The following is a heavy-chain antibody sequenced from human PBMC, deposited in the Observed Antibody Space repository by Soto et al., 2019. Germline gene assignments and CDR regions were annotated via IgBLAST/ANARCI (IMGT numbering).Heavy chain of an antibody. J-gene: IGHJ4*02. D-gene: IGHD5-18*01. Sequence: SETLSLTCAVSGGSISSSNWWSWVRQPPGKELEWIGEIYHSGSTNYNPSLKSRVTTSVDKSKNQFSLMLSSVTAADTAVYYCARMAPSGYKDYWGQGALVTVSS. CDR3: ARMAPSGYKDY. V-gene: IGHV4-4*02. CDR1: GGSISSSNW. CDR2: IYHSGST.